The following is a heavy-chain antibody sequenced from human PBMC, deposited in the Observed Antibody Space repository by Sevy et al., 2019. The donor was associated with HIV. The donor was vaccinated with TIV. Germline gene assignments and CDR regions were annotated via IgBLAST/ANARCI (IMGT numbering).Heavy chain of an antibody. J-gene: IGHJ4*02. CDR3: ARDPRMYGDYLPAYFDD. V-gene: IGHV3-33*01. CDR2: IGYDGSNK. D-gene: IGHD2-8*01. Sequence: EGSLRLSCAASGFAPSTYGMHWVRQAPGKGLEWVAVIGYDGSNKYYADSVKGRFSISRDNSRNTLFLQMDSLRAEDKAVYYCARDPRMYGDYLPAYFDDWGQGTLVTVSS. CDR1: GFAPSTYG.